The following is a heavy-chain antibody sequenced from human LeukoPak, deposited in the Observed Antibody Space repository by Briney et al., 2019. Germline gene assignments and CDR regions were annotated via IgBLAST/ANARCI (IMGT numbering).Heavy chain of an antibody. CDR2: INHSGST. Sequence: SETLSLTCAVYGGSFSGYYWSWIRQPPGKGLEWIGEINHSGSTSYNPSLKSRVTISVDTSKNQFSLKLSSVTAADTAVYYCARGARAYYDFWSGYYYYYYMDVWGKGTTVTVSS. CDR3: ARGARAYYDFWSGYYYYYYMDV. CDR1: GGSFSGYY. J-gene: IGHJ6*03. D-gene: IGHD3-3*01. V-gene: IGHV4-34*01.